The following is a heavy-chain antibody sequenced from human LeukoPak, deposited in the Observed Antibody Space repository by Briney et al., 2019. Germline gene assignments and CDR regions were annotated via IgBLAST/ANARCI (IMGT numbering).Heavy chain of an antibody. CDR1: GYTFTSYA. Sequence: ASVKVSCKASGYTFTSYAMNWVRQAPGQGLEWMGRINTNTGNPTYAQGFTGRFVFSLDTSVSTAYLQISSLKAEDTAVYYCARDSQGVVPAAMGYWGQGTLVTVSS. V-gene: IGHV7-4-1*02. CDR2: INTNTGNP. D-gene: IGHD2-2*01. CDR3: ARDSQGVVPAAMGY. J-gene: IGHJ4*02.